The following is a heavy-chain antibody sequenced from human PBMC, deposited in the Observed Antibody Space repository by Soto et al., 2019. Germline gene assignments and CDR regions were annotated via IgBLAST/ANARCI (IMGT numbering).Heavy chain of an antibody. V-gene: IGHV4-59*01. CDR3: ARERDASLDY. J-gene: IGHJ4*02. Sequence: SETLSLTCTVSGGSLSSYYWSWIRQPPGKGLEWIGYIYYSGSTNYNPSLKSRVTISVDTSKNQFPLKLSSVTAADTAVYYCARERDASLDYWGQGTLVTVSS. D-gene: IGHD3-16*01. CDR1: GGSLSSYY. CDR2: IYYSGST.